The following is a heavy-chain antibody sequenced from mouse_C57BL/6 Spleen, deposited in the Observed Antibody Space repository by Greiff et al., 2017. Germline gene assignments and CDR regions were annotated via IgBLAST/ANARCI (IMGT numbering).Heavy chain of an antibody. D-gene: IGHD2-5*01. CDR3: ASRSNYEGGFDY. CDR2: INPNNGGT. V-gene: IGHV1-22*01. CDR1: GFTFTDYH. Sequence: VQLQQSGPELVKPGASVKMSCKAPGFTFTDYHIHLVKQSHGKGIGWIGYINPNNGGTSYNPKFNGTATCTVNKYTSTASMELRSLTSEDSAFYCSASRSNYEGGFDYWGQGTTLTVSS. J-gene: IGHJ2*01.